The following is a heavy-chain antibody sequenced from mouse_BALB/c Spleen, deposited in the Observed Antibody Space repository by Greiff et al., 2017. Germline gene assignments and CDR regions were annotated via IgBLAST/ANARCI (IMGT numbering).Heavy chain of an antibody. CDR1: GYTFTSYY. Sequence: QVQLKESGPELVKPGASVRISCKASGYTFTSYYIHWVKQRPGQGLEWIGWIYPGNVNTKYNEKFKGKATLTADKSSSTAYMQLSSLTSEDSAVYFCARDWDVNAMDYWGQGTSVTVSS. CDR2: IYPGNVNT. D-gene: IGHD4-1*01. J-gene: IGHJ4*01. V-gene: IGHV1S56*01. CDR3: ARDWDVNAMDY.